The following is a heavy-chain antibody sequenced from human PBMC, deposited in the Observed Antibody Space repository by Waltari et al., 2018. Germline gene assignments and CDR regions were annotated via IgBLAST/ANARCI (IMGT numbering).Heavy chain of an antibody. CDR1: GFTVSSNY. CDR3: ASSAIFGVVTRDY. D-gene: IGHD3-3*01. J-gene: IGHJ4*02. V-gene: IGHV3-53*01. Sequence: EVQLVESGGGLIQPGGSLRLSCAASGFTVSSNYMNWVRQAPGKGLEWGSVIYSGGSTYYADSVKGRFTISRDNSKNTLYLQMNSLRAEDTAVYYCASSAIFGVVTRDYWGQGTLVTVSS. CDR2: IYSGGST.